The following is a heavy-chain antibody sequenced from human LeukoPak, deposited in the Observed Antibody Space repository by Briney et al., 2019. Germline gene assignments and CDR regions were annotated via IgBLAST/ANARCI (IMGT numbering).Heavy chain of an antibody. V-gene: IGHV3-7*01. CDR3: AREMATQNFLFDY. Sequence: GGSLRLSCAASGFTFSSYWMSWVRQAPGKGLEWVANVKQDGSEKYYVDSVKGRFTISRDNAKNSLYLQMISLRAEDTAVYYCAREMATQNFLFDYWGQGTLVTVSS. D-gene: IGHD5-24*01. CDR1: GFTFSSYW. CDR2: VKQDGSEK. J-gene: IGHJ4*02.